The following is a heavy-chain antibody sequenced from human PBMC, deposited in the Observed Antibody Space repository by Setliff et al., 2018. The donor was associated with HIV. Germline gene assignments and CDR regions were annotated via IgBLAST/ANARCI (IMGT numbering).Heavy chain of an antibody. Sequence: GGSLRLSWAASGFTFSDYYMNWFRQAPGKGLELGSYISGSSSYWKYADSVKGRFTISRDNAKNSLFVQMNSLRAEETAVYYCARDIRAGDYPPYHYYFYMDVWGKGTTVTVSS. CDR1: GFTFSDYY. V-gene: IGHV3-11*06. CDR2: ISGSSSYW. D-gene: IGHD4-17*01. CDR3: ARDIRAGDYPPYHYYFYMDV. J-gene: IGHJ6*03.